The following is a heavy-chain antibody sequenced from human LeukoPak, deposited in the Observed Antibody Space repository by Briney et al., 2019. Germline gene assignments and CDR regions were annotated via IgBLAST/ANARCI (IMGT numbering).Heavy chain of an antibody. CDR1: GYTFTGYY. CDR2: INPNSGGT. CDR3: ARVDAAYCGGDCYRY. Sequence: ASVKVSCKASGYTFTGYYMHWVRQAPGQGLEWMGWINPNSGGTNYAQKFQGRVTMTRDTSISTAYMELSRLRSDDTAVYYCARVDAAYCGGDCYRYWGQGTLVTVSS. V-gene: IGHV1-2*02. J-gene: IGHJ4*02. D-gene: IGHD2-21*02.